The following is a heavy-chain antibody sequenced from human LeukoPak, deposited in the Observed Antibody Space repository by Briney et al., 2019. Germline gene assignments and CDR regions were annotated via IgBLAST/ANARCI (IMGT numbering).Heavy chain of an antibody. V-gene: IGHV3-30*18. CDR2: ISYDGSNK. CDR3: AKASDTAMVTSWYYIDY. D-gene: IGHD5-18*01. J-gene: IGHJ4*02. CDR1: GFTFSSYG. Sequence: GGSLRLSCAASGFTFSSYGMHWVRQAPGKGLEWVEVISYDGSNKYYADSVKGRFTISRDNSKNTLYLQMNSLRAEDTAVYYCAKASDTAMVTSWYYIDYWGQGTLVTVSS.